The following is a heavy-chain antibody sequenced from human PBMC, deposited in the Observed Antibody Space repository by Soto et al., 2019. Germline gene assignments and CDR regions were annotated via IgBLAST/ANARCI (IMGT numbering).Heavy chain of an antibody. CDR3: SRDRYCSGSTFYPSGDWFDP. V-gene: IGHV1-18*01. CDR2: ISACNGNT. CDR1: GYTFTSDG. J-gene: IGHJ5*02. Sequence: QVQLVQSGAEVKKPGASVKVSGKASGYTFTSDGISRVRQAPGQGLEWMGWISACNGNTNYAPKLQDRVTMTTDTSTSSSYMELRSLRSDDTAVYYCSRDRYCSGSTFYPSGDWFDPWGQGTPVTDSS. D-gene: IGHD2-15*01.